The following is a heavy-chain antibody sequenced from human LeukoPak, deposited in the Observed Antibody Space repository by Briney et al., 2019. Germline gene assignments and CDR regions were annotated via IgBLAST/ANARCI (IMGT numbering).Heavy chain of an antibody. D-gene: IGHD3-10*01. V-gene: IGHV5-51*01. CDR1: GFTFAMYW. CDR3: VLRASSGESGDWFDP. CDR2: IYPGNSET. Sequence: GESLKISCEGSGFTFAMYWIGWVRQMPGKGLECMGIIYPGNSETRYSPSFQGHVTISVDKSLRVTYLQWSSLKASDSAMYYCVLRASSGESGDWFDPWGQGTLVTVSS. J-gene: IGHJ5*02.